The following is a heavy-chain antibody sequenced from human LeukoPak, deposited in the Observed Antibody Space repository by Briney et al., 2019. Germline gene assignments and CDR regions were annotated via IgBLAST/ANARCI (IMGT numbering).Heavy chain of an antibody. J-gene: IGHJ4*02. Sequence: GASVKVSCKASGYTFSSYAISWVRQAPGQGLEWMGWISAYNGNTNFAQKLQARVTMTTDTSTSTAYMELRSLRSDDTAVYYCARLVAAEYFVSGNSFDYWGQGTLVTVSS. V-gene: IGHV1-18*01. CDR3: ARLVAAEYFVSGNSFDY. D-gene: IGHD3-10*01. CDR1: GYTFSSYA. CDR2: ISAYNGNT.